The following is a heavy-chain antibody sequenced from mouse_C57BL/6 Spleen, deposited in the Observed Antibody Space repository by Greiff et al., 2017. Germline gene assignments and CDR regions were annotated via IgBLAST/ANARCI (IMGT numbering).Heavy chain of an antibody. D-gene: IGHD1-1*01. V-gene: IGHV1-82*01. CDR1: GYAFSSSW. CDR2: IYPGDGDT. Sequence: VQGVESGPELVKPGASVKISCKASGYAFSSSWMNWVKQRPGKGLEWIGRIYPGDGDTNYNGKFKGKATLTADKSSITSYMQLSSLTSDDSAVYFCSREDLYYGSSYGYFDYWGQGTTLTVSS. J-gene: IGHJ2*01. CDR3: SREDLYYGSSYGYFDY.